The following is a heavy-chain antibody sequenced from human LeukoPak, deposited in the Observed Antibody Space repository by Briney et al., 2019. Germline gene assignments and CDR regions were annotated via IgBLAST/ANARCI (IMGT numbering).Heavy chain of an antibody. V-gene: IGHV1-18*01. Sequence: GASVKVSCKASGYTFTSYGISWVRQAPGQGLEWMGWISAYNGNTNYAQKFQGRVTITADKSTSTAYMELSSLRSEDTAVYYCARRGDSSWSGYWYFDLWGRGTLVTVSS. CDR3: ARRGDSSWSGYWYFDL. D-gene: IGHD6-13*01. J-gene: IGHJ2*01. CDR2: ISAYNGNT. CDR1: GYTFTSYG.